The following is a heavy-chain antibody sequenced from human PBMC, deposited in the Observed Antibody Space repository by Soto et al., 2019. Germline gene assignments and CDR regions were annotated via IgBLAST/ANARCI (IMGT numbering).Heavy chain of an antibody. D-gene: IGHD1-1*01. Sequence: QVQLVESGGGLVKPGGSLRLSCAASGFTFSDYYMSWIRQAPGKGLEWVSYISSSGSTIYYADSVKGRFTISRDNVKNPLYLQMNSLRAEDTAVYYCARDRVGPGTTLDYCHGMDVWGQGTTVTVSS. CDR1: GFTFSDYY. CDR2: ISSSGSTI. J-gene: IGHJ6*02. CDR3: ARDRVGPGTTLDYCHGMDV. V-gene: IGHV3-11*01.